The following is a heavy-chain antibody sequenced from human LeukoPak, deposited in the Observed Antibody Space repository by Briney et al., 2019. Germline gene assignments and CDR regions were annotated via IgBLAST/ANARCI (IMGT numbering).Heavy chain of an antibody. V-gene: IGHV1-8*01. D-gene: IGHD2-2*01. CDR3: ARGRPTYDCSSTSCYEGGWFDP. CDR1: GYTFTSYD. CDR2: MNPNSGNT. J-gene: IGHJ5*02. Sequence: GASVKVSCKASGYTFTSYDINWVRQATGQGLEWMGWMNPNSGNTGYAQTFQGRVTMTRNTSISTAYMELSSLRSEDTAVYYCARGRPTYDCSSTSCYEGGWFDPWGQGTLVTVSS.